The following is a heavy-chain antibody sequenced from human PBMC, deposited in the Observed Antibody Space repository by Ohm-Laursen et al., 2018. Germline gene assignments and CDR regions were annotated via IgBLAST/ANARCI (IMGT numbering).Heavy chain of an antibody. CDR2: INQDESGK. CDR3: VRDMDV. V-gene: IGHV3-7*01. CDR1: GITFSSYA. Sequence: SLRLSCAASGITFSSYAMNWVRQAPGRGLEWVANINQDESGKYYVGSGKGRFTISRDNAKNSLFLQMNSLRAEDTAVYYCVRDMDVWGQGTTVTVSS. J-gene: IGHJ6*02.